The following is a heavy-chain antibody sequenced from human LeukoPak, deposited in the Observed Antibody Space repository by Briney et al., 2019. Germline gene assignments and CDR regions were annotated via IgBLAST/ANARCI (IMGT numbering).Heavy chain of an antibody. CDR1: GFTFSSYA. CDR3: ARRAIIQGTSALDF. J-gene: IGHJ4*02. CDR2: ISYDGSNK. Sequence: GGSLRLSCAASGFTFSSYAMHWVRQAPGKGLEWVAVISYDGSNKYYADSVKGRFTISRDNAKNSLYLQMNSLRAEDTAVYYCARRAIIQGTSALDFWGQGTVVIVSS. D-gene: IGHD3-3*01. V-gene: IGHV3-30*04.